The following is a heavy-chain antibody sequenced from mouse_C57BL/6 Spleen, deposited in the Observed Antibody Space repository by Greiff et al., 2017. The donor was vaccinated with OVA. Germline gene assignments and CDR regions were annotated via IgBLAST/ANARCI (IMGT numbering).Heavy chain of an antibody. CDR3: ARSSFDGGGFAY. J-gene: IGHJ3*01. CDR1: GYTFTSYW. CDR2: IFPGSGST. V-gene: IGHV1-56*01. Sequence: VQLQQSGPELVRPGASVKISCKAPGYTFTSYWMQWVRQRPGQGLEWIGEIFPGSGSTYYNEKFKGKATLTVDTASITAYMQLSSLTSEDSAVYFCARSSFDGGGFAYWGQGTLVTVSA. D-gene: IGHD1-2*01.